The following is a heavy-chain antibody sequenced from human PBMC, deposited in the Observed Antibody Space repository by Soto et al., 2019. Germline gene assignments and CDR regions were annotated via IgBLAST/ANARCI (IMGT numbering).Heavy chain of an antibody. CDR1: GYTFTNYG. J-gene: IGHJ4*02. V-gene: IGHV1-18*01. D-gene: IGHD3-3*01. Sequence: VKXSCKASGYTFTNYGITWVRQAPGQGLXWLGWISXXNGNXXYAQKFQGRATMTIDTXTNTAYMDLMSLRSYDTAVYYCARGGRFAVADTDYWGQGTLLTVSS. CDR2: ISXXNGNX. CDR3: ARGGRFAVADTDY.